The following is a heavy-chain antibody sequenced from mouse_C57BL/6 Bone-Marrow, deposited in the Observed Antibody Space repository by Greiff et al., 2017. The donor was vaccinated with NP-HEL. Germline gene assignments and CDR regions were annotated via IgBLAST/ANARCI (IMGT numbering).Heavy chain of an antibody. V-gene: IGHV5-6*01. CDR2: ISSGGSYT. Sequence: EVKLMESGGDLVKPGGSLKLSCAASGFTFSSYGMSWVRQTPDKRLEWVATISSGGSYTYYPDSVKGRFTISRDNAKHTLYLQMSSLKSEDTAMYYCASKIRDWYVDVWGTGTTVTVSS. CDR3: ASKIRDWYVDV. J-gene: IGHJ1*03. D-gene: IGHD2-4*01. CDR1: GFTFSSYG.